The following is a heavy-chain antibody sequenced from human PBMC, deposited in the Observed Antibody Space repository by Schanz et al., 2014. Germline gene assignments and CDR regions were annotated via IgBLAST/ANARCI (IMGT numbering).Heavy chain of an antibody. V-gene: IGHV3-74*02. CDR2: IKSDGSST. D-gene: IGHD6-13*01. J-gene: IGHJ4*02. CDR1: GFSLDIFA. Sequence: EVHLLESGGGLVEPGGSLRLSCATSGFSLDIFAVSWVRQAPGKGLEWVSRIKSDGSSTSYADSVEGRFTISRDNAKRSLFLQMNSLRVEDTAVYFCVSQTGSPNYWGQGTLVTVSS. CDR3: VSQTGSPNY.